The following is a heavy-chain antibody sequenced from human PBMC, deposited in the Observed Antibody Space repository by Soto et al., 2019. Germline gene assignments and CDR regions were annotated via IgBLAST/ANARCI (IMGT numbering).Heavy chain of an antibody. CDR1: GFSFSDYA. V-gene: IGHV3-23*01. CDR2: ISRTGDSA. Sequence: EVHLLESGGALVQPGGSLTLSCAASGFSFSDYARSWVRQAPGKGLEWVSSISRTGDSAYYADSVKGRFAISRDRSKNRLSLQMNSLRVEDTAVYYCAKGPDGSGYYPNWFDSWGQGTLITVSS. CDR3: AKGPDGSGYYPNWFDS. J-gene: IGHJ5*01. D-gene: IGHD3-22*01.